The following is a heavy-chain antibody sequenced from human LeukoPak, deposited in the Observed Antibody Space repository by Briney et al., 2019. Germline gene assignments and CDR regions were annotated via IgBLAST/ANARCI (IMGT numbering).Heavy chain of an antibody. CDR1: GGSISSGGYY. J-gene: IGHJ4*02. Sequence: SETLSLTCTVSGGSISSGGYYWSWIRQHPGKGLEWIGYIYYSGSTYYNPSLKSRVTISVDTSKNQFSLKLSSVTAADTAVYYCARGPYQLSPSDYWGQGTLVTVSS. CDR3: ARGPYQLSPSDY. V-gene: IGHV4-31*03. CDR2: IYYSGST. D-gene: IGHD2-2*01.